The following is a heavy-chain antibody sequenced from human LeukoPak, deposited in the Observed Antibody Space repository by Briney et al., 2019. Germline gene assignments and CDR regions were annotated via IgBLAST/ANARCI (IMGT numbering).Heavy chain of an antibody. CDR2: IYPGDSET. D-gene: IGHD7-27*01. V-gene: IGHV5-51*01. Sequence: GESLKISCKASGYSFTNYWIGWVRQMPGKGLEWVGIIYPGDSETRYSPSFQGRVTISADKSITTAYLQWSSLEASDTAMYYCARKLGSLTSTAFDIWGQGTMVTVSS. J-gene: IGHJ3*02. CDR1: GYSFTNYW. CDR3: ARKLGSLTSTAFDI.